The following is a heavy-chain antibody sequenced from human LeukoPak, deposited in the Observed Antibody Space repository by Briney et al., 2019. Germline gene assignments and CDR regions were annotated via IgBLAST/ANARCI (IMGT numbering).Heavy chain of an antibody. J-gene: IGHJ4*02. CDR3: ARRGSGGSEFDY. D-gene: IGHD6-25*01. CDR1: GGSISSSSYY. V-gene: IGHV4-39*01. CDR2: IYYSGST. Sequence: PSETLSLTCTVSGGSISSSSYYWGWIRQPPGKGLEWIGGIYYSGSTYYNPSLESRVTISVDTSKNQFSLKLSSVTAADTAVYYCARRGSGGSEFDYWGQGTLVTVSS.